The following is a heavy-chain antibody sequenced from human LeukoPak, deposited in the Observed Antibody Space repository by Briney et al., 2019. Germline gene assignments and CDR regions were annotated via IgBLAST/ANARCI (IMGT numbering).Heavy chain of an antibody. J-gene: IGHJ5*02. CDR3: ARGWELLGEGWFDP. CDR2: INPNSGGT. V-gene: IGHV1-2*02. CDR1: GYTFTGYY. D-gene: IGHD1-26*01. Sequence: ASVKVSCKASGYTFTGYYMHWVRQAPGQGLEWMGWINPNSGGTNYAQKLQGRVTMTRDTSISTAYMELSRLRSDDTAVYYCARGWELLGEGWFDPWGQGTLVTVSS.